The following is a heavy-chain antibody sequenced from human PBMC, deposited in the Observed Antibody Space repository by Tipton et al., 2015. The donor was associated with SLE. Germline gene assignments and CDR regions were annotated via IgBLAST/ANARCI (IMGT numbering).Heavy chain of an antibody. CDR1: GGSISNYY. V-gene: IGHV4-59*08. Sequence: TLSLTCTVSGGSISNYYWNWIRQPPGKGLEWIGYIFYSGSTNYNPSLKSRVTMSVDTSKNQFSLRLSSVTAADTAVYYCSRLTGAPHFDYWGRGTLVTVSS. CDR2: IFYSGST. CDR3: SRLTGAPHFDY. D-gene: IGHD7-27*01. J-gene: IGHJ4*02.